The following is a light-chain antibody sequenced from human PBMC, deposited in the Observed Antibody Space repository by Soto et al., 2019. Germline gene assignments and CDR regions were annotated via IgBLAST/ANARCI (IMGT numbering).Light chain of an antibody. V-gene: IGLV1-40*01. Sequence: QSALTQPPSVSGAPGQRVTISCTGSSSNIGTGYDIHWYQQLPGTAPKLLIYGNNNRPSGVPDRFSGSKSGTSASLAITGLQAEDEADYYCQSKDSSLSGLVFGGGTKLTVL. J-gene: IGLJ2*01. CDR2: GNN. CDR3: QSKDSSLSGLV. CDR1: SSNIGTGYD.